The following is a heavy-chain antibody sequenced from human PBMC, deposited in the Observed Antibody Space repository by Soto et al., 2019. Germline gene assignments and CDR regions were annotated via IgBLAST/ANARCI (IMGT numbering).Heavy chain of an antibody. CDR1: GFTFSGSA. D-gene: IGHD3-22*01. CDR3: TSPYYYDSSGSKDY. CDR2: IRSKANTYAT. V-gene: IGHV3-73*01. J-gene: IGHJ4*02. Sequence: GGSLRLSCAASGFTFSGSAMHWVRQASGKGLEWVGRIRSKANTYATAYAASVKGRFTISRDDSKNTAYLQMNSLKTEDTAVYYCTSPYYYDSSGSKDYWGQGTLVTVSS.